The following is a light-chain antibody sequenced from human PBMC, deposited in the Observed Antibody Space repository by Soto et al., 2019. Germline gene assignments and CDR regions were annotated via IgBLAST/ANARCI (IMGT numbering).Light chain of an antibody. Sequence: IEMTQSPASLSASVGDRVTITCRASQTIATYLNWFQHNQGEPQKLLIYTSSSVNSGVSSRFRGSGSGTDFTLTINDVQPEDSATYYCQQSYSSLVTFGAGTKVEIK. J-gene: IGKJ4*01. CDR3: QQSYSSLVT. V-gene: IGKV1-39*01. CDR2: TSS. CDR1: QTIATY.